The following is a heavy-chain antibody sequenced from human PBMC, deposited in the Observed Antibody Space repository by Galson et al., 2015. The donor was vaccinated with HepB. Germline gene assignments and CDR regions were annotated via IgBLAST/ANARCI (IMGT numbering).Heavy chain of an antibody. CDR3: ARDSRLELRLNDYYAYGMDV. V-gene: IGHV1-18*01. Sequence: SVKVSCKASGYTFTSYGLSWVRQAPGQGLEWMGWLSGHDGSTNYAQKFQGRVTMTTDTSTSTAYMDLRRLTSDDTAVYYCARDSRLELRLNDYYAYGMDVWGQGTTVIVSS. CDR1: GYTFTSYG. CDR2: LSGHDGST. D-gene: IGHD1-7*01. J-gene: IGHJ6*02.